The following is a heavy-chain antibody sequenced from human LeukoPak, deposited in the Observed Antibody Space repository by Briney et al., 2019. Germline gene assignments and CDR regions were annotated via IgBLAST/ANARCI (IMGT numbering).Heavy chain of an antibody. D-gene: IGHD6-19*01. V-gene: IGHV3-74*03. Sequence: GGSLRLSCAASGFPFSSYRIHWVRQGPGEGRVWVSRINSDGSRAPYADSVKGRFTISRDNAKNTVYLQMNSLGAEDTAVYYCAREPVAVAGLDYWGQGTLVTVSS. J-gene: IGHJ4*02. CDR3: AREPVAVAGLDY. CDR2: INSDGSRA. CDR1: GFPFSSYR.